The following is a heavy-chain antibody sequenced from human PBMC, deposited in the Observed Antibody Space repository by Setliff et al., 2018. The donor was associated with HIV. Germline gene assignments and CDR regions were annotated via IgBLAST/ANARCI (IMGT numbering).Heavy chain of an antibody. CDR2: IYYSEST. J-gene: IGHJ3*02. V-gene: IGHV4-31*03. CDR3: ARAPMAPRSEAFDI. CDR1: GVSISSGGYY. Sequence: SETLSLTCTVSGVSISSGGYYWSWIRQHPGKGLEWIGYIYYSESTYYNPSLRSRLTISMDTSKNQFSLKLSSVTAADTAVYYCARAPMAPRSEAFDIWGQGTMVTVS. D-gene: IGHD3-10*01.